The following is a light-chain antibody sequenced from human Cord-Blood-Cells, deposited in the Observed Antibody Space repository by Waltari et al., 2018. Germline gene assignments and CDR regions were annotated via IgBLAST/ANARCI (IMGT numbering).Light chain of an antibody. V-gene: IGKV1-33*01. CDR2: DAS. CDR1: KDISNY. Sequence: DIQMTQPPSPLSASVGARAPLTCRASKDISNYLNWYQQKPGKAPKRLIYDASNLETGVPSRFSGSGSGTDFTFTISSLQPEDIATYYCQQYDNLPFTFGPGTKVDIK. J-gene: IGKJ3*01. CDR3: QQYDNLPFT.